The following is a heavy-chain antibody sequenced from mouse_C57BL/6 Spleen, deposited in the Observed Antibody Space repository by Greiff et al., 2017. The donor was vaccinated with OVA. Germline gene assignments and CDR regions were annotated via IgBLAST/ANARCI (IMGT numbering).Heavy chain of an antibody. J-gene: IGHJ4*01. CDR3: ARSITTVVQYAMDY. Sequence: QVTLKVSGPGILQPSQTLSLTCSFSGFSLSTFGMGVGWIRQPSGKGLEWLAHIWWDGDKYYNPALKRRLTISKDTSKNQVFLKIANVDTADTATYYCARSITTVVQYAMDYWGQGTSLTVSS. CDR1: GFSLSTFGMG. D-gene: IGHD1-1*01. V-gene: IGHV8-8*01. CDR2: IWWDGDK.